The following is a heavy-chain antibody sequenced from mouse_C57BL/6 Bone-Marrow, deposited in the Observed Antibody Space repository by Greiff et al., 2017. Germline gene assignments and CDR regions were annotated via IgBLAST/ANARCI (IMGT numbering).Heavy chain of an antibody. V-gene: IGHV14-4*01. CDR1: GFNIKDDY. CDR3: TFITTVPGDY. CDR2: IDPENGDT. D-gene: IGHD1-1*01. J-gene: IGHJ2*01. Sequence: EVQLQQSGAELVRPGASVKLSCTASGFNIKDDYMHWVKQRPEQGLEWIGGIDPENGDTEYDSKFQGKAPITADTSSNTAYLQLSSRTSEDTAVYYCTFITTVPGDYWGQGTTLTVSS.